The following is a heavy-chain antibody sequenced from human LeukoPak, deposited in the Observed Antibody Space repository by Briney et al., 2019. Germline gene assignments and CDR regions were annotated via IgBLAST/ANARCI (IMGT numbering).Heavy chain of an antibody. Sequence: SETLSLTCTVSGGSISSYYWGWIRQPPGKGLEWIGSIYYSGSTYYNPSLKSRVTISVDTSKNQFSLKLSSVTAADTAVYYCARTDRGLFDYWGQGTLVTVSS. CDR2: IYYSGST. V-gene: IGHV4-39*07. CDR3: ARTDRGLFDY. D-gene: IGHD3-22*01. J-gene: IGHJ4*02. CDR1: GGSISSYY.